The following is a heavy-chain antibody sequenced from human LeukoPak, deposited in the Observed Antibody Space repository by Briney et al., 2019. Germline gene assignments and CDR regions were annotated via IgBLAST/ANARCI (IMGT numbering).Heavy chain of an antibody. Sequence: GGSLRLSCTASGFTFSDYYMSWIRQAPGKGLEWVSYISSSGSTIYYADSVKGRFTISRDNAKNSLYLQMNSLRAEYTAVYYCARVGGRGYSGYDPEFDYWGQGTLVTVSS. CDR3: ARVGGRGYSGYDPEFDY. V-gene: IGHV3-11*01. CDR2: ISSSGSTI. CDR1: GFTFSDYY. D-gene: IGHD5-12*01. J-gene: IGHJ4*02.